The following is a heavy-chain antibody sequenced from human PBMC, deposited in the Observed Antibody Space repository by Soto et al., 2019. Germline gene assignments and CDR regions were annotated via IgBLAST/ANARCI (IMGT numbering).Heavy chain of an antibody. J-gene: IGHJ6*02. CDR2: IKFDGSST. CDR3: VRGAKNIYAMDV. V-gene: IGHV3-74*01. Sequence: PGGSLRLSCAASGFAFSSYWMHWVRQAPGKGLLWVSRIKFDGSSTYYGDSGKGRFTISRDDAKNTVFLQMNGLRVDDTAVYYCVRGAKNIYAMDVWGQGITVTVSS. CDR1: GFAFSSYW.